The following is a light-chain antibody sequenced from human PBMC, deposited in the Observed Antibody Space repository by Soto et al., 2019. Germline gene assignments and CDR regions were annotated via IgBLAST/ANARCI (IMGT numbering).Light chain of an antibody. V-gene: IGKV3-20*01. J-gene: IGKJ4*01. Sequence: EIVLTQSPGTLSLSPGERATLSCRASQSVSSSYLAWYQQKPGQAPRLLIYGASSRATGIPDRFSGSGSGTDFTLTLSRLEPEDFAVYYCQQYGSSTGLTFGGGTKVEIK. CDR1: QSVSSSY. CDR3: QQYGSSTGLT. CDR2: GAS.